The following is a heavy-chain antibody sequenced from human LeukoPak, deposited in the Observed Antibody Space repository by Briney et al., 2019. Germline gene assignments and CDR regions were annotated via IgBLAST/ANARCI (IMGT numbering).Heavy chain of an antibody. V-gene: IGHV4-30-2*01. CDR2: IYHSGST. J-gene: IGHJ4*02. D-gene: IGHD5-18*01. Sequence: SQTLSLTCTVSGGSISSGGYYWSWIRQPPGKGLEWIGYIYHSGSTYYNPSLKSRVTISVDTSKNQFSLKLSSVTAADTAVYYCARDPGSGYGEVDYWGQGTLVTVSS. CDR1: GGSISSGGYY. CDR3: ARDPGSGYGEVDY.